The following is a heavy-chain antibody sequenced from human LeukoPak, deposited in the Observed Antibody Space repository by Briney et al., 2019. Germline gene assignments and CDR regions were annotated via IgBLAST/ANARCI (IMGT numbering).Heavy chain of an antibody. J-gene: IGHJ4*02. CDR1: GGSFSGYY. CDR2: INHSGST. V-gene: IGHV4-34*01. CDR3: ARHIVGAVDY. Sequence: SETLSLTCAVYGGSFSGYYWSWIRQPPGKGLEWIGEINHSGSTNYNPSLKSRVTISVDTSKNQFSLKLSSVTAADTAVYYCARHIVGAVDYWGQGTLVTVSS. D-gene: IGHD1-26*01.